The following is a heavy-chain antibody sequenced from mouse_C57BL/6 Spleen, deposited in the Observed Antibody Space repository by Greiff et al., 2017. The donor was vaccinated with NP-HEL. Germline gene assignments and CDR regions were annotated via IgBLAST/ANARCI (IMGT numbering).Heavy chain of an antibody. CDR3: ARRGGYVYWYFDV. Sequence: EVHLVESGGDLVKPGGSLKLSCAASGFTFSSYGMSWVRQTPDKRLEWVATISSGGSYTYYPDSVKGRFTISRDNAKNTLYLQMSSLKSKDTAMYYCARRGGYVYWYFDVWGTGTTVTVSS. J-gene: IGHJ1*03. V-gene: IGHV5-6*01. CDR2: ISSGGSYT. CDR1: GFTFSSYG. D-gene: IGHD2-10*02.